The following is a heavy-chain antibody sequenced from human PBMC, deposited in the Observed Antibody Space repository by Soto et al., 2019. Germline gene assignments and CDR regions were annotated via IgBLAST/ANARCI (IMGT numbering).Heavy chain of an antibody. CDR3: ARDQAAAVHFDAFDI. J-gene: IGHJ3*02. V-gene: IGHV3-30-3*01. Sequence: GGSLRLSCAASGFTFSSYAMHWVRQAPGKGLEWVAVISYDGSNKYYADSVKGRFTISRDNSKNTLYLQMNSLRAEDTAVYYCARDQAAAVHFDAFDIWGQGTMVTVSS. CDR2: ISYDGSNK. CDR1: GFTFSSYA. D-gene: IGHD6-13*01.